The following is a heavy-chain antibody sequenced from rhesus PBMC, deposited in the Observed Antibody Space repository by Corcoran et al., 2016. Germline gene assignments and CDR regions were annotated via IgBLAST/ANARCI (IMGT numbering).Heavy chain of an antibody. J-gene: IGHJ4*01. V-gene: IGHV4-65*01. CDR3: ARVIYGNSQEDY. CDR1: GGSVSSSNW. D-gene: IGHD4-35*01. Sequence: QVQLQESGPGLVKTSETLSLTCAVSGGSVSSSNWWSWIRQPPGKGLEWIGYISGSSGCTYYNPSLKCRVTISTDTAKNQFSLKLGSVTAADTAVYYCARVIYGNSQEDYWGQGVLVTVSS. CDR2: ISGSSGCT.